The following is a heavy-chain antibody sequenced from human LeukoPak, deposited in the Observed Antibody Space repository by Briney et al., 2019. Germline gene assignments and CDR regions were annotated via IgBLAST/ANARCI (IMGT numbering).Heavy chain of an antibody. J-gene: IGHJ6*04. Sequence: GGSLRLSRAASGFTFSSYGMHWVRQAPGKGLEWVAVIWYDGSNKYYADSVKGRFTISRDNSKNTLYLQMNSLRAEDTAVYYCARDSGFNYGMDVWGKGTTVTVSS. D-gene: IGHD1-14*01. CDR1: GFTFSSYG. CDR3: ARDSGFNYGMDV. CDR2: IWYDGSNK. V-gene: IGHV3-33*01.